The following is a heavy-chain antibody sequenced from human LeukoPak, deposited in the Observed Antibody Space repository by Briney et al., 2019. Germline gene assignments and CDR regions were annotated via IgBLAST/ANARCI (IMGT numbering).Heavy chain of an antibody. CDR1: GGTFSSYA. D-gene: IGHD3-10*01. J-gene: IGHJ5*02. V-gene: IGHV1-46*01. Sequence: ASVKVSCKASGGTFSSYAISWVRQAPGQGLEWMGIINPSGGSTSYAQKFQGRVTMTRDMSTSTVYMELSSLRSEDTAVYYCARAGSLWFGDSLSGWFDPWGQGTLVTVSS. CDR2: INPSGGST. CDR3: ARAGSLWFGDSLSGWFDP.